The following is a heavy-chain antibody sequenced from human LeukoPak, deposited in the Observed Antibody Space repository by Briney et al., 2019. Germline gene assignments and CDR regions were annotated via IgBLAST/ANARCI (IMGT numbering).Heavy chain of an antibody. D-gene: IGHD5-18*01. CDR2: VYYSGST. J-gene: IGHJ4*02. V-gene: IGHV4-39*07. Sequence: SGTLSLTCAVSGGSISSSSYYWGWIRQPPGKGLEGIGRVYYSGSTYYNPSLKSRVTISVDTSKYQFSLKLSSVTAANTAVYYCARDQRGYSYGYRYWGQGTLVTVSS. CDR1: GGSISSSSYY. CDR3: ARDQRGYSYGYRY.